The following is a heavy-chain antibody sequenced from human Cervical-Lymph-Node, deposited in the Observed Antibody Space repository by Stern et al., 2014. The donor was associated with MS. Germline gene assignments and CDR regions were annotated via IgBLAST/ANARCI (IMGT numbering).Heavy chain of an antibody. J-gene: IGHJ4*02. D-gene: IGHD4-11*01. CDR1: GDTFSHYA. V-gene: IGHV1-69*01. CDR3: ALRRSYYVF. CDR2: LIPFFGAT. Sequence: VQLVESGSEVKKPGSSVKVSCKSSGDTFSHYALSWVRQAPGQGLEWVGGLIPFFGATRYGQKFQGRVTITPEESTGTAFMELSNLTSDDTAVYYCALRRSYYVFWGQGTLISVSS.